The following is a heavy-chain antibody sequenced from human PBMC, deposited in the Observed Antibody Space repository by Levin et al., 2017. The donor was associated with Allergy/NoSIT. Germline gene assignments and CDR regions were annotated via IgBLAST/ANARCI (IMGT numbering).Heavy chain of an antibody. V-gene: IGHV3-48*02. J-gene: IGHJ5*01. Sequence: GGSLRLSCAASGFTFSSYAMNWVRQAPGKGLEWVSYIDSRSATIYYAESVRGRLTISRDNAKNSLYLQMSDLRDEDTAMYYCATRGFESWGQGTLVTVSP. CDR3: ATRGFES. CDR1: GFTFSSYA. CDR2: IDSRSATI.